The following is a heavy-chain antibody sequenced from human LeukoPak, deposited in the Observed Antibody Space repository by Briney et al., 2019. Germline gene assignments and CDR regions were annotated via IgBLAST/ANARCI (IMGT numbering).Heavy chain of an antibody. D-gene: IGHD4-17*01. V-gene: IGHV3-23*01. CDR3: ARGAYGDYDS. J-gene: IGHJ5*01. CDR2: ISAGADST. CDR1: AFTFSSYA. Sequence: GGSLRLSCAASAFTFSSYAMSWVHQAPGKGLEGVSAISAGADSTYYADSVQGRFTISRDNSNNTLYLQLSGLRAEDTAVYFCARGAYGDYDSWGQGTLVTVSS.